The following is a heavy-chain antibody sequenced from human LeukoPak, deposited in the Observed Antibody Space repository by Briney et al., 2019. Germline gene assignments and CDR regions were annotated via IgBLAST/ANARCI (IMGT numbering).Heavy chain of an antibody. V-gene: IGHV3-9*01. D-gene: IGHD6-13*01. Sequence: GRSLRLSCAASGFTFDDYAMHWVRQAPGKGLEWVSGISWNSGSTGYADSVKGRFTISRDNATNSLNLQMNSLRPEDTALYYCAKDLGRIAAAGRGFDYWGQGTLVTVSS. CDR2: ISWNSGST. J-gene: IGHJ4*02. CDR3: AKDLGRIAAAGRGFDY. CDR1: GFTFDDYA.